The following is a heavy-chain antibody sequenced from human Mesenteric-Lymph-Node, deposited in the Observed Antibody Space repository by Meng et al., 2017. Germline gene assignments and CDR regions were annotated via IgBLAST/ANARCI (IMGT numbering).Heavy chain of an antibody. J-gene: IGHJ5*02. V-gene: IGHV7-4-1*04. CDR2: INTNTGNP. CDR3: VRGDWFDP. CDR1: GYTLTTYA. Sequence: HVQLVQSGSELKNPGASVKVSCKAAGYTLTTYAMNWVRQAPGQGFEWMGWINTNTGNPTYAQGFTGRFVFSLDTSVNMAYLQITSLKAEDTAVYYCVRGDWFDPWGQGTLVTVSS.